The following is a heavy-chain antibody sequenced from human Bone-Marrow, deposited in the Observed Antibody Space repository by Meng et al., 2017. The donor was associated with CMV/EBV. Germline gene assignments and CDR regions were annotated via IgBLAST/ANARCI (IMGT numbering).Heavy chain of an antibody. Sequence: TCAVSGASFSGSYWTWIRQSPGKGLEWIGEINHKRRSNYHPSLKSRVTMSVDSSKSQFSLKLSSVTAADTAVYYCAASRLRFQPFDYWGQGTLVTVSS. J-gene: IGHJ4*02. D-gene: IGHD5-12*01. CDR1: GASFSGSY. CDR3: AASRLRFQPFDY. CDR2: INHKRRS. V-gene: IGHV4-34*01.